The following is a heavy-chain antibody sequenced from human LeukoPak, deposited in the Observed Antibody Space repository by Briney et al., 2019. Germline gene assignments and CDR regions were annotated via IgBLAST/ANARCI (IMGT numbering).Heavy chain of an antibody. D-gene: IGHD5-18*01. J-gene: IGHJ4*02. CDR3: ARDAPGNTALDY. CDR1: GFTFISYW. CDR2: INEYGSST. V-gene: IGHV3-74*01. Sequence: PGGXLGLSCAASGFTFISYWMHWVRQAPGKGLVWVSRINEYGSSTDFADSVKGGFTISRDNAKTSLYLQMNSLRTEDTAVYYCARDAPGNTALDYWGQGTLVTVSP.